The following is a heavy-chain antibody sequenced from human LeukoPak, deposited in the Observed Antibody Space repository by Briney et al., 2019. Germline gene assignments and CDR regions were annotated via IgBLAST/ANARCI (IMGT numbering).Heavy chain of an antibody. Sequence: SETLSLACTVSGGSISSYYWSWIRQPPGKGLECIGYIYYSGSTNYNPSLKSRVTISVDTSKNQFSLKLSSVTAADTAVYYCARDARTYYDILTGYPGAFDIWGQGTMVTVSS. V-gene: IGHV4-59*12. D-gene: IGHD3-9*01. CDR2: IYYSGST. J-gene: IGHJ3*02. CDR1: GGSISSYY. CDR3: ARDARTYYDILTGYPGAFDI.